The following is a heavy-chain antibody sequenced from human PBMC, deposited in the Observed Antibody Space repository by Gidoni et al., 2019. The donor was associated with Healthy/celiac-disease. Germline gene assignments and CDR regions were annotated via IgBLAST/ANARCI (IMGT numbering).Heavy chain of an antibody. CDR3: ASSSSWKPNFDY. CDR1: GYTFTGYY. Sequence: QVQLVQSGAEVKKPGASVKVSCKASGYTFTGYYMHWVRQAPGQGLEWMGWINPNSGGTKYAQKFQGRVTMTRDTSISTAYMELRRLRSDDTAVYYCASSSSWKPNFDYWGQGTLVTVSS. J-gene: IGHJ4*02. D-gene: IGHD6-13*01. CDR2: INPNSGGT. V-gene: IGHV1-2*02.